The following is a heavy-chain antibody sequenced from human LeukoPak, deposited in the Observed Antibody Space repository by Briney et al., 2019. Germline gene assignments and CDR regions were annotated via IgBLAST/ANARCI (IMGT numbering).Heavy chain of an antibody. CDR3: ARGSDIVVVPAAIELNWFDP. Sequence: GGSLRLSCAASGFTFSSYAMSWVRQAPGKGLEWVSAIRGSGGSTYYADSVKGRFTISRDNSKNTLYLQMNSLRAEDTAVYYCARGSDIVVVPAAIELNWFDPWGQGTLVTVSS. CDR2: IRGSGGST. J-gene: IGHJ5*02. D-gene: IGHD2-2*02. CDR1: GFTFSSYA. V-gene: IGHV3-23*01.